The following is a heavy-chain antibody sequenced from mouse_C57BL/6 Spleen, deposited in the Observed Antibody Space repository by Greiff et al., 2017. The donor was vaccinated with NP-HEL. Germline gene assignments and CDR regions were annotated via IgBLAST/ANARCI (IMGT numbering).Heavy chain of an antibody. CDR3: ARSGSVGGGTGY. V-gene: IGHV1-55*01. D-gene: IGHD3-3*01. CDR2: IYPGSGST. Sequence: QVQLQQSGAELVKPGASVKMSCKASGYTFTSYWITWVKQRPGQGLEWIGDIYPGSGSTNYNEKFKSKATLTVDTSSSTAYMQLSSLTSEDSAVYYCARSGSVGGGTGYWGQGTTLTVSS. J-gene: IGHJ2*01. CDR1: GYTFTSYW.